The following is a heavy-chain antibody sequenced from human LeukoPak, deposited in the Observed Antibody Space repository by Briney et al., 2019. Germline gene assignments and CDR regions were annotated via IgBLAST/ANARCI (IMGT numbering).Heavy chain of an antibody. V-gene: IGHV3-7*01. J-gene: IGHJ3*02. Sequence: SGGSLRLSCAASGFTFSSYWMTWVRQAPGKGLEWVAKIKQDGSEKYYVDSVKGRFTISRDNAKNSLYLQMYSLRAEDTAVYYCAIYRSAFDIWGQGTMVTVSS. CDR3: AIYRSAFDI. CDR2: IKQDGSEK. CDR1: GFTFSSYW. D-gene: IGHD5-12*01.